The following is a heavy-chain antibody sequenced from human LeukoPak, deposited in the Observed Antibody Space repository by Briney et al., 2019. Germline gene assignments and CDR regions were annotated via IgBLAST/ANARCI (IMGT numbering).Heavy chain of an antibody. J-gene: IGHJ3*02. CDR3: ARASFWSGYYRVDAFDI. CDR1: GGSISSYY. V-gene: IGHV4-59*01. D-gene: IGHD3-3*01. CDR2: IYYSGST. Sequence: SETLSLTCTVSGGSISSYYWSWIRQPPGKGPEWIGYIYYSGSTNYNPSLKSRVTISVDTSKNQFSLKLSSVTAADTAVYYCARASFWSGYYRVDAFDIWGQGTMVTVSS.